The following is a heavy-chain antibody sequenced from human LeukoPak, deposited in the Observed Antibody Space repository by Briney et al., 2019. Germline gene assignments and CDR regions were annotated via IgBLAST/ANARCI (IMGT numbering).Heavy chain of an antibody. Sequence: GGSLRLSCAASGFTFSSHGMSWVRQAPGKGLEWVSTISGSGDNTYYADSVKGRFTISRDNSKNTLYLQMNSLRAEDTALYFCAQWSRYFDYWGQGTLVTVSS. V-gene: IGHV3-23*01. D-gene: IGHD1-26*01. CDR2: ISGSGDNT. CDR1: GFTFSSHG. J-gene: IGHJ4*02. CDR3: AQWSRYFDY.